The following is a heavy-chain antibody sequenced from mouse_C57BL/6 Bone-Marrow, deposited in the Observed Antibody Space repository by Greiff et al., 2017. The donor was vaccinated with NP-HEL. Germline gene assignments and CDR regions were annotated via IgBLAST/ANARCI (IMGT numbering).Heavy chain of an antibody. CDR2: IYPRSGNT. Sequence: QVQLQQSGAELARPGASVKLSCKASGYTFTSYGISWVKQRTGQGLEWIGEIYPRSGNTYYNEKFKGKATLTADKSSSTAYMELRSLTSEDSAVYFCAREVRQLRPYWGQGTTLTVSS. J-gene: IGHJ2*01. D-gene: IGHD3-2*02. CDR1: GYTFTSYG. CDR3: AREVRQLRPY. V-gene: IGHV1-81*01.